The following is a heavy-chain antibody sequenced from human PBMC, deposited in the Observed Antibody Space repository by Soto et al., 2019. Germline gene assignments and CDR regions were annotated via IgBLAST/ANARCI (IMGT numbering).Heavy chain of an antibody. D-gene: IGHD3-3*01. CDR2: IIPIFGTA. V-gene: IGHV1-69*13. Sequence: SVKVSCKASGGTFSSYAISWVRQAPGQGLEWMGGIIPIFGTANYAQRFQGRVTITADESTSTAYMELSSLRSEDTAVYYCARDPSYYDFWSGHFDYWGQGTLVTVSS. CDR3: ARDPSYYDFWSGHFDY. J-gene: IGHJ4*02. CDR1: GGTFSSYA.